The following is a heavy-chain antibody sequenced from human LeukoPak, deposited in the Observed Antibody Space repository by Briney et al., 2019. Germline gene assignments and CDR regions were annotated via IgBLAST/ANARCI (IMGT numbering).Heavy chain of an antibody. CDR2: MSDSGHSA. J-gene: IGHJ4*02. Sequence: AMSDSGHSAYYADSVKGRFTICRDNSKNTLYLQINTLRAEATATYYCPKAPGRRGSPSCFDSWGGETLVAV. CDR3: PKAPGRRGSPSCFDS. V-gene: IGHV3-23*01. D-gene: IGHD3-10*01.